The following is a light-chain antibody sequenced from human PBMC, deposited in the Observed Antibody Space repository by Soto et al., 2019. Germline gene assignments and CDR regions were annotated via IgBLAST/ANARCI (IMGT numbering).Light chain of an antibody. CDR3: QQYGSSPWT. V-gene: IGKV3-20*01. J-gene: IGKJ1*01. CDR1: QNVSSSY. Sequence: ELEWTQSPGTLSLSHGERAILSCRASQNVSSSYLAWYQQKPGQATRLLIYGASTRATGIPDRFSGSGSETDFTLTTSRLEPEDFAVYYSQQYGSSPWTFGQGTKV. CDR2: GAS.